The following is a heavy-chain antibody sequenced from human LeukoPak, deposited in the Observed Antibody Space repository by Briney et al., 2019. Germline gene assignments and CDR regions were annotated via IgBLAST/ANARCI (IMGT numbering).Heavy chain of an antibody. CDR1: GFTFNNYG. CDR2: IRYDGSNK. J-gene: IGHJ4*02. CDR3: AKDRVYDSSGYFEY. V-gene: IGHV3-30*02. Sequence: GGSLRLSCAASGFTFNNYGMHWVRQAPGKGLEWVAFIRYDGSNKYYADSVKGRFTISRDNSKNTLYLQMNSLRPEDTAIYYCAKDRVYDSSGYFEYWGQGTLVTVSS. D-gene: IGHD3-22*01.